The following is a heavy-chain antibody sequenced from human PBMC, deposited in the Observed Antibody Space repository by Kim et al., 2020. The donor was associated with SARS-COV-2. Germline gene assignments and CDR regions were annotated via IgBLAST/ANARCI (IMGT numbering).Heavy chain of an antibody. Sequence: ASVKVSCKASGYTFTSYAMNWVRQAPGQGLEWMGWINTNTGNPTYAQGFTGRFVFSLDTSVSTAYLQISNLKAEDTAVYYCARSDDILTGYWDAFDIWGQGTMVTVSS. D-gene: IGHD3-9*01. CDR2: INTNTGNP. J-gene: IGHJ3*02. CDR1: GYTFTSYA. V-gene: IGHV7-4-1*02. CDR3: ARSDDILTGYWDAFDI.